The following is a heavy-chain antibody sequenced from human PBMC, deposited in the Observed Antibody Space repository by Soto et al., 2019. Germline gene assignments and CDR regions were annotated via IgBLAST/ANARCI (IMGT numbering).Heavy chain of an antibody. CDR2: FDPEDGET. J-gene: IGHJ5*02. CDR1: GYTHTELS. CDR3: ATGLIAARDWFDP. Sequence: ASVKVSCKVSGYTHTELSMHWVRQAPGKGLEWMGGFDPEDGETIYAQKFQGRVTMTEDTSTDTAYMELSSLRSEDTAVYYCATGLIAARDWFDPWGQGTLVTVSS. D-gene: IGHD6-6*01. V-gene: IGHV1-24*01.